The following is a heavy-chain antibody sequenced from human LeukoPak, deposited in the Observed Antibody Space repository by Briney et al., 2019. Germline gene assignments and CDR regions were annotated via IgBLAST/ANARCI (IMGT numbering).Heavy chain of an antibody. Sequence: ASVKVSCKASGYTYTSYGISWVRQAPGQGLEWMGWISAYNGNTNYAQKLQGRVTMTTDTSTSTAYMELRSLRSDDTAVYYCARDLGSSWYDAARPGGYWGQGTLVTVSS. V-gene: IGHV1-18*01. CDR2: ISAYNGNT. J-gene: IGHJ4*02. CDR3: ARDLGSSWYDAARPGGY. CDR1: GYTYTSYG. D-gene: IGHD6-13*01.